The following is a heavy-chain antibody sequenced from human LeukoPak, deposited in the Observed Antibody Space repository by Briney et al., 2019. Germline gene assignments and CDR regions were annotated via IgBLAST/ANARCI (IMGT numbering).Heavy chain of an antibody. D-gene: IGHD3-10*01. Sequence: GALRLSFAASGFTFSSYAMSWVRQAPGKGLEWVSAISGSGGSTYYADSVKGRFTISRDNSKNTLYLQMNSLRAEDTAVYYCAKASVRLWFGELFDYWGQGTLVTVSS. CDR2: ISGSGGST. V-gene: IGHV3-23*01. CDR1: GFTFSSYA. CDR3: AKASVRLWFGELFDY. J-gene: IGHJ4*02.